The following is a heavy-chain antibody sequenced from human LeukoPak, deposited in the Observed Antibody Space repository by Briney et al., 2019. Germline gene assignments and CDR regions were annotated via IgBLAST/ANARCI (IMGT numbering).Heavy chain of an antibody. D-gene: IGHD3-10*01. V-gene: IGHV3-74*01. CDR3: ARDLKGSGSYLAPYYYYYYMDV. Sequence: PGGSLRLSCAASGFTFSSYWMHWVRQAPGKGLVWVSRINSDGSSTSYADSVRGRFTISRDNAKNSLYLQMNSLRAEDTAVYYCARDLKGSGSYLAPYYYYYYMDVWGKGTTVTVSS. J-gene: IGHJ6*03. CDR2: INSDGSST. CDR1: GFTFSSYW.